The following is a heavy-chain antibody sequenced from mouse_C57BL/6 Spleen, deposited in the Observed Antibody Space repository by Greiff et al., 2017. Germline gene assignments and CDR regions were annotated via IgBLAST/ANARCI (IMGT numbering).Heavy chain of an antibody. J-gene: IGHJ1*03. Sequence: VQLQQPGAELVKPGASVKLSCKASGYTFTSYWMQWVKQRPGQGLEWIGEIDPSDSYTNYNQKFKGKATLTVDTSSSTAYMQLSSLTSEDSAVYYCARSDGSSPWYFDVWGTGTTVTVSS. CDR3: ARSDGSSPWYFDV. D-gene: IGHD1-1*01. CDR1: GYTFTSYW. CDR2: IDPSDSYT. V-gene: IGHV1-50*01.